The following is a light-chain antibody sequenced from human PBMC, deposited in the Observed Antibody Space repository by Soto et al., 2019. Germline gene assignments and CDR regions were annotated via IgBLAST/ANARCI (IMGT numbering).Light chain of an antibody. J-gene: IGKJ5*01. Sequence: EIVLTQSPDTLSLSPGERATLSFLASHSVTTHLAWFQQRPGQTPRLLIYDASTRAPGIPARFSGRGSGADFTLTISSLEPEDFAVYYCQQRSDSITFGQGTRLEIK. CDR1: HSVTTH. CDR2: DAS. CDR3: QQRSDSIT. V-gene: IGKV3-11*01.